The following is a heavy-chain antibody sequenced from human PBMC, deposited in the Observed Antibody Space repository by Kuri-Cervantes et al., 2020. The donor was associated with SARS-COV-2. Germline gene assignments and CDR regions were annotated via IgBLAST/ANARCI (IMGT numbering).Heavy chain of an antibody. V-gene: IGHV3-15*07. CDR1: GFTFSTSW. CDR3: LRDWYGVDF. D-gene: IGHD2-21*01. Sequence: LSLTCAASGFTFSTSWMHWVRQAPGKGLEWVGFIKLESEGRATDYAAPVRGRFTIPRDDSNNALYLQMNGLKTEDTAVYYCLRDWYGVDFWGQGTTVTVSS. J-gene: IGHJ6*02. CDR2: IKLESEGRAT.